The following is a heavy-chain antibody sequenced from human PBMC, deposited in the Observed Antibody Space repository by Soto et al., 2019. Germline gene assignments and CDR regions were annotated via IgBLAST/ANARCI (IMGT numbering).Heavy chain of an antibody. J-gene: IGHJ4*02. CDR2: IYYSGST. V-gene: IGHV4-61*08. D-gene: IGHD3-22*01. CDR3: ASQLALYGFYSFDY. Sequence: SETLSLTCTVSGGSISSGDYYWSWIRQPPGKGLEWIGYIYYSGSTNYNPSLKSRVTISVDTSKNQFSLKLSSVTAADTAMYYCASQLALYGFYSFDYWGQGTLVTVSS. CDR1: GGSISSGDYY.